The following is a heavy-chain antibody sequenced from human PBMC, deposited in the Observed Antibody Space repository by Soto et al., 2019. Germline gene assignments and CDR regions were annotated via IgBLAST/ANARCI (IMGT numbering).Heavy chain of an antibody. CDR2: IIPILGET. V-gene: IGHV1-69*04. CDR1: GDSLSSDA. D-gene: IGHD5-18*01. Sequence: ASVKVSCKASGDSLSSDAMSWVRQAPGQGLDWMGRIIPILGETKYAQKFQGRVTITADTSMKIVYMELSSLRSEDTAVYFCARAIHNSFDSWG. CDR3: ARAIHNSFDS. J-gene: IGHJ4*01.